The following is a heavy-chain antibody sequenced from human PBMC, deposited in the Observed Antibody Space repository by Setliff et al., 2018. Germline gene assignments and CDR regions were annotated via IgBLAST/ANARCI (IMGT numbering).Heavy chain of an antibody. J-gene: IGHJ6*02. D-gene: IGHD6-13*01. V-gene: IGHV4-39*07. CDR2: IYYSGST. CDR1: GGSIRSSSYY. CDR3: ARVLAAAGYYYYGMDV. Sequence: LSLTCTVSGGSIRSSSYYWGWIRQPPGKGLEWIGSIYYSGSTYYNPSLKSRVTISVDTSKNQFSLKLSSVTAADTAVYYCARVLAAAGYYYYGMDVWGQGTTVTVSS.